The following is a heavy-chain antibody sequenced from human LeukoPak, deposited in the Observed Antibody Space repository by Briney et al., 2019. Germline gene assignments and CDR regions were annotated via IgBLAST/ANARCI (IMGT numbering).Heavy chain of an antibody. CDR1: GGSISSGNYY. CDR3: AGNVDTAMGSFDY. CDR2: IYTRGST. D-gene: IGHD5-18*01. Sequence: SETLSLTCTVSGGSISSGNYYWSWIRQPAGKGLEWIGRIYTRGSTKYTPSLKSRVTMSVDTSKNQFSLKLSSVTAADTAVYYCAGNVDTAMGSFDYWGQGTLVTVSS. V-gene: IGHV4-61*02. J-gene: IGHJ4*02.